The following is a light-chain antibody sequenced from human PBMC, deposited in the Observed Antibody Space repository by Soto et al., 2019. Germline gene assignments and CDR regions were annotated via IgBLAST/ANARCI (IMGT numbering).Light chain of an antibody. J-gene: IGLJ1*01. CDR2: VVS. Sequence: QSALTQPHSVSGSPGQSVTISCTGTSVDVGAYDFVSWYQQHPGKAPKLLIYVVSGRPSGVPDRFSGSKSGNAASPTISGLQAEDEADYYCSSFTTSHTYIFGTGTKVTV. CDR3: SSFTTSHTYI. V-gene: IGLV2-11*01. CDR1: SVDVGAYDF.